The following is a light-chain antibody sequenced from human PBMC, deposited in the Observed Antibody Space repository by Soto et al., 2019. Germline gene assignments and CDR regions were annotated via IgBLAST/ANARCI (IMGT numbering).Light chain of an antibody. V-gene: IGKV3-20*01. CDR3: QQYGSSRT. Sequence: SVFAHFPSTLSLSPRERATLSFRASQSVSSSYVAWYQQKPGQAPRLLIYGGSSRATGIPDRFSGSGSGTDFTLTISRLEPEDFAAYYCQQYGSSRTFGQGTKVDIK. CDR2: GGS. J-gene: IGKJ1*01. CDR1: QSVSSSY.